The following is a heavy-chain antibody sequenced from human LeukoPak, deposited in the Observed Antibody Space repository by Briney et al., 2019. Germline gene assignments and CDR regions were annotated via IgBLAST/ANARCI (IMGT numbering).Heavy chain of an antibody. CDR2: ISSGGSYI. CDR1: GFSFSTSG. V-gene: IGHV3-21*01. J-gene: IGHJ4*02. Sequence: GGSLRLSCAASGFSFSTSGMNWVRQAPGKGLEWVSSISSGGSYIYYADSVKGRFTISRDNAKNSLYLQMNRLRAEDTAVYYCARTVTTSAPTDYWGQGTLVTVSS. D-gene: IGHD4-17*01. CDR3: ARTVTTSAPTDY.